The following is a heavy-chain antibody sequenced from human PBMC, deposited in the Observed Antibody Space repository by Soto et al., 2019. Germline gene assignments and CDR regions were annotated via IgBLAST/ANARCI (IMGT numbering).Heavy chain of an antibody. Sequence: ASVKVSCKASGGTFSSYAISWVRQALGQGLEWMGGIIPIFGTANYAQKFQGRVTITADESTSTAYMELSSLRSEDTAVYYCASYGYSYGRNWFDPWGQGTLVTVSS. V-gene: IGHV1-69*13. D-gene: IGHD5-18*01. CDR3: ASYGYSYGRNWFDP. CDR1: GGTFSSYA. J-gene: IGHJ5*02. CDR2: IIPIFGTA.